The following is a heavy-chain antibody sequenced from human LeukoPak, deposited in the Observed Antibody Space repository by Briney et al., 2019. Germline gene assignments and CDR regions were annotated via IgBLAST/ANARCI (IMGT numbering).Heavy chain of an antibody. CDR3: AKSLPRVSLYYFDY. Sequence: GGSLRLSCAASGFTFSSYGMHWVRQAPGKGLEWVAVIWYDGSNKYYADSVKGRFTISRDNSKNTLYLQMNSLRAEDTAVYYCAKSLPRVSLYYFDYWGQGTLVTVSS. V-gene: IGHV3-33*06. CDR2: IWYDGSNK. J-gene: IGHJ4*02. D-gene: IGHD6-13*01. CDR1: GFTFSSYG.